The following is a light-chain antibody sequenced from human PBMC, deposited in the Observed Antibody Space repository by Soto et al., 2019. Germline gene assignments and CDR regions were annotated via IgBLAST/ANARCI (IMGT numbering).Light chain of an antibody. V-gene: IGLV2-14*01. J-gene: IGLJ3*02. Sequence: QAASVSGSPGQSITISCTGTSSDVGGYNYVSWYQQHPGKAPKLIIYDVSNRPSGVSTRFSGSKSGNTASLTISGLQAEDEADYSCSSYTSTNSWVFGGGTKLTVL. CDR3: SSYTSTNSWV. CDR2: DVS. CDR1: SSDVGGYNY.